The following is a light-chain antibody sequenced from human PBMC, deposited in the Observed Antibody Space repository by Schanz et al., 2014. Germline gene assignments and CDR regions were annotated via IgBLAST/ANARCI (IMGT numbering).Light chain of an antibody. CDR2: GVT. CDR3: SSYTTSSTLVV. V-gene: IGLV2-14*03. Sequence: QSALTQPASVSGSPGQSITISCTGTGSDVGGYNYVSWYQQHPGKAPKLIIYGVTNRPSGVSTRFSGSKSGNTASLTISGLQAEDEADYYCSSYTTSSTLVVFGGGTKLTVL. J-gene: IGLJ2*01. CDR1: GSDVGGYNY.